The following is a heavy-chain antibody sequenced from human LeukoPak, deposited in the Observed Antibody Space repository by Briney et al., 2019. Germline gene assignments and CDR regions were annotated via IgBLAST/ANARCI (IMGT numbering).Heavy chain of an antibody. J-gene: IGHJ5*02. CDR3: ARVLSRTAYYYDSSGYYPKPFYNWFDP. D-gene: IGHD3-22*01. CDR2: SYYSGST. CDR1: GGSISSYY. V-gene: IGHV4-39*07. Sequence: SETLSLTCTVSGGSISSYYWGWIRQPPGKGLEWIGSSYYSGSTYYNPSLKSRVTISVDTSKNQFSLKLSSVTAADTAVYYCARVLSRTAYYYDSSGYYPKPFYNWFDPWGQGTLVTVSS.